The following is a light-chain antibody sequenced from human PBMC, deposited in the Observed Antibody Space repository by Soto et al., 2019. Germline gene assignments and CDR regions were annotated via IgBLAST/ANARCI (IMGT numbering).Light chain of an antibody. CDR3: QQYNSYSVT. CDR2: DAS. Sequence: DIQMTQSPSTLSASVGDRVTITCRASQSISSWLAWYQQKPGKAPKLLIYDASSLESGVPSRSSGSGSGTEFTLTIRSLQPDDFAPYYCQQYNSYSVTFGQGTKV. CDR1: QSISSW. V-gene: IGKV1-5*01. J-gene: IGKJ1*01.